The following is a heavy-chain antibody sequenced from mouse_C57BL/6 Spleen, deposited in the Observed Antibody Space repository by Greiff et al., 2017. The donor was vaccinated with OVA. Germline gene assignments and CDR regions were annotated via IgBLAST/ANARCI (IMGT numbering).Heavy chain of an antibody. CDR2: IYPGDGDT. J-gene: IGHJ2*01. CDR3: ARQDGLDY. CDR1: GYAFSSSW. Sequence: QVQLQQSGPELVKPGASVKISCKASGYAFSSSWMNWVKQRPGKGLEWIGRIYPGDGDTNYNGKFKGKATLTADKSSSTAYMQLSSLTSEDSAVYFYARQDGLDYWGQGTTLTVSS. D-gene: IGHD2-3*01. V-gene: IGHV1-82*01.